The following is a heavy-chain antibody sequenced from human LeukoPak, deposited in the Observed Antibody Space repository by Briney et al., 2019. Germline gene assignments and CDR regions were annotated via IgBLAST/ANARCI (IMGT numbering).Heavy chain of an antibody. Sequence: SETLSLTCTVSGGSISSSSYYWGWIRQPPGKGLEWIGSIYYSGSTYYNPSLKSRVTISVDTSKNQFSLKLRSVTAADTAVYYCARVTGYVIEDYFDYWGQGTLVTVSS. J-gene: IGHJ4*02. D-gene: IGHD3-22*01. V-gene: IGHV4-39*07. CDR3: ARVTGYVIEDYFDY. CDR1: GGSISSSSYY. CDR2: IYYSGST.